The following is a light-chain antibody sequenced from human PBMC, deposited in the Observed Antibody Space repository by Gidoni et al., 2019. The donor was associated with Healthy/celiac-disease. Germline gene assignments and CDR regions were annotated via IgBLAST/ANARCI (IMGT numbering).Light chain of an antibody. V-gene: IGKV1-39*01. CDR1: QSISSS. CDR2: AAS. Sequence: DIHMTQSPSSLSASVGDRVTITCRASQSISSSLNWYQQKPGKAPKLLIYAASSLQSGGPSRFSGSGSGTDFTLTISSLQPEDFATYYCQQSYSTPITFGQGTRLEIK. J-gene: IGKJ5*01. CDR3: QQSYSTPIT.